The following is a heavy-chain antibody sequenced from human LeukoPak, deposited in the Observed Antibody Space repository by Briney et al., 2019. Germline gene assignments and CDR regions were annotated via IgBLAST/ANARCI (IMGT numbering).Heavy chain of an antibody. Sequence: PSETLSLTCTVSGASITNSQYWGWIRRPPGKGVEGIGNIYYSGSTYYNPSLNTPLTMSVHTPKNPFSLKLRSVTAADTAVYYCGTPAGPIAAAVDYWGQGTLVTVSS. D-gene: IGHD6-13*01. J-gene: IGHJ4*02. CDR3: GTPAGPIAAAVDY. V-gene: IGHV4-39*01. CDR2: IYYSGST. CDR1: GASITNSQY.